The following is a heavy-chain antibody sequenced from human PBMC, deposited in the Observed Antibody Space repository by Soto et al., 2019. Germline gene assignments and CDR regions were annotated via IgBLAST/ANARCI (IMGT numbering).Heavy chain of an antibody. D-gene: IGHD6-19*01. CDR2: INPNSGGT. J-gene: IGHJ4*02. CDR1: GYTFTGYY. Sequence: GASVKVSCKASGYTFTGYYMHWVRQAPGQGLEWMGWINPNSGGTNYAQKFQGWVTMTRDTSISTAYMELSRLRSDDTAVYYCARDIGSGWYGLDYWGQGTLVTVSS. CDR3: ARDIGSGWYGLDY. V-gene: IGHV1-2*04.